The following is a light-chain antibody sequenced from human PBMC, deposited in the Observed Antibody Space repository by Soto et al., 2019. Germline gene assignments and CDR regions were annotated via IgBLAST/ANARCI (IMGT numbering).Light chain of an antibody. CDR3: QQYGSSQS. V-gene: IGKV3-20*01. CDR2: GAS. J-gene: IGKJ1*01. Sequence: ELVLTQSPGTLSLSPGERATLSCRASQTVSSNYLAWYQQKPGQAPRLLIYGASSRATGIPDRFSGSGSGTYFTLTISRLEPEDFAVYYCQQYGSSQSFGQGTQVEIK. CDR1: QTVSSNY.